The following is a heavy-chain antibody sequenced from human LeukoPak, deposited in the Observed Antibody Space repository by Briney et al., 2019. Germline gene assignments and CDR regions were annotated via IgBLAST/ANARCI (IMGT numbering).Heavy chain of an antibody. CDR3: ARAFYDILTGYYRMDGGYFDY. CDR2: INPNSGGT. V-gene: IGHV1-2*02. D-gene: IGHD3-9*01. Sequence: ASVKVSCKASAYTFTTSGISWVRQAPGQGLEWMGWINPNSGGTNYAQKFQGRVTMTRDTSISTAYMELSRLRSDDTAVYYCARAFYDILTGYYRMDGGYFDYWGQGTLVTVSS. CDR1: AYTFTTSG. J-gene: IGHJ4*02.